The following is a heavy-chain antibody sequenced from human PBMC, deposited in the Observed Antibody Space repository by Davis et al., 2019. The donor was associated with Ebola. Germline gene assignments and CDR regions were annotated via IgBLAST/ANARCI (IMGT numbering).Heavy chain of an antibody. J-gene: IGHJ3*02. CDR1: GFTFTSYG. Sequence: GESLKISCAASGFTFTSYGISWVRQAPGQGLEWMGWISAYNGNTNYAQKLQGRVTMTTDTSTSTAYMELRSLRSDDTAVYYCARDSLVGAAGIWGQGTMVTVSS. CDR3: ARDSLVGAAGI. V-gene: IGHV1-18*01. CDR2: ISAYNGNT. D-gene: IGHD1-26*01.